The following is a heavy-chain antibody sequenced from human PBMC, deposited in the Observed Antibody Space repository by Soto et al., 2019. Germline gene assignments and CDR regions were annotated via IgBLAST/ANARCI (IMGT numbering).Heavy chain of an antibody. CDR2: IYYTGST. D-gene: IGHD3-3*01. CDR1: GGSVSSESHY. J-gene: IGHJ6*02. Sequence: QVQLPESGPGLVKPSETMSLTCTVSGGSVSSESHYWSWIRQTPGKGLEWIGYIYYTGSTNYNPSLQGRFTMSVDTSRDQVSLRLRSVTRADTAVYSCARDQYDFRSGSYYYAMEVWGQGTKVTVSS. V-gene: IGHV4-61*01. CDR3: ARDQYDFRSGSYYYAMEV.